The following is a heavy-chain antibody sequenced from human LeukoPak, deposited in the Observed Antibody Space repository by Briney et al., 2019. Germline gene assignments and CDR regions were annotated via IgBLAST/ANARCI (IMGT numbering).Heavy chain of an antibody. CDR2: IGASGGGDT. CDR1: GFTFGSYA. Sequence: PGGSLRLSCAASGFTFGSYAVTCVRRSPGKGLEWVSTIGASGGGDTYYADSVKGRFTISRDNSKNTLYLQMKSLRAEDTAVYYCAKDDASGSYSHYWGQGTLVSVSS. D-gene: IGHD1-26*01. V-gene: IGHV3-23*01. CDR3: AKDDASGSYSHY. J-gene: IGHJ4*02.